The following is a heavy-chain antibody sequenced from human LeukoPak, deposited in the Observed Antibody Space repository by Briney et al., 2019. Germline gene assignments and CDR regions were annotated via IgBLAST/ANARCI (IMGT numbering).Heavy chain of an antibody. CDR2: INPSGGST. V-gene: IGHV1-46*01. J-gene: IGHJ4*02. CDR3: ARDDAGYYGSGSYYIQY. CDR1: GYTFTSYY. Sequence: ASVKVSCKASGYTFTSYYMHWVRQAPGQGLEWMGIINPSGGSTSYAQKFQGRVTMTRDTSTSTVYMEVSRLRSEDTAVYYCARDDAGYYGSGSYYIQYWGQGTLVTVSS. D-gene: IGHD3-10*01.